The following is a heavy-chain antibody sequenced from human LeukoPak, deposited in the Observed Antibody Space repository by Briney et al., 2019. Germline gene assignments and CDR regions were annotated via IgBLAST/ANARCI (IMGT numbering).Heavy chain of an antibody. J-gene: IGHJ4*02. Sequence: SETLSLTCAVYGGSFSGYYWSWIRQPPGKGLEWIGEINHSGSTNYNPSLKSRVTISVDTSKNQFSLKLSSVTAADTAVYYCARISSSWSRYFDYWGQGTLVTVSS. CDR2: INHSGST. CDR1: GGSFSGYY. V-gene: IGHV4-34*01. D-gene: IGHD6-13*01. CDR3: ARISSSWSRYFDY.